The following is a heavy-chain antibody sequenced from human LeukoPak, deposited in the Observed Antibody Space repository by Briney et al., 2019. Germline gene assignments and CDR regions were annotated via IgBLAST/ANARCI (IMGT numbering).Heavy chain of an antibody. CDR2: ISGSSTTL. Sequence: PGGSLRLSCAASGFTFSSYSMNWVRQAPEKGLEWVSYISGSSTTLYYADPVKGRFTISRDNAKNSLYLQIISLREEDTAVYYCARDKDALGALGYWGQGTLVTVSS. CDR3: ARDKDALGALGY. J-gene: IGHJ4*02. V-gene: IGHV3-48*02. D-gene: IGHD3-16*01. CDR1: GFTFSSYS.